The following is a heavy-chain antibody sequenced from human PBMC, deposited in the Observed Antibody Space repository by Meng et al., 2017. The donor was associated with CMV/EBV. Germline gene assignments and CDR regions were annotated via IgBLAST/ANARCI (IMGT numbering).Heavy chain of an antibody. CDR2: ISSSSSYI. CDR3: ARTGNYYDSSGYYRPFDP. Sequence: GESLKISCAASGFTFSSYSMNWVRQAPGKGLEWVSSISSSSSYIYYADSVKGRFTISRDNAKNSLYLQMNSLRAEDTAVYYCARTGNYYDSSGYYRPFDPWGQGTLVTVSS. J-gene: IGHJ5*02. D-gene: IGHD3-22*01. CDR1: GFTFSSYS. V-gene: IGHV3-21*04.